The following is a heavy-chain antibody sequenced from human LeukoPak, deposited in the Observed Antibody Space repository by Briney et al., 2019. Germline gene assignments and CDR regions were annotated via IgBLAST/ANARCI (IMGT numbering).Heavy chain of an antibody. CDR1: GFTFSSYG. CDR2: IRYDGSNK. D-gene: IGHD6-13*01. Sequence: PGGSLRLSCAASGFTFSSYGMHWVRQAPGKGLEWVAFIRYDGSNKYYADSVKGRFTISRDNSKNTLYLQMNSLRAEDTAIYYCAKDPTAAGIAAAELYYFDYWGQGTLVTVSS. V-gene: IGHV3-30*02. J-gene: IGHJ4*02. CDR3: AKDPTAAGIAAAELYYFDY.